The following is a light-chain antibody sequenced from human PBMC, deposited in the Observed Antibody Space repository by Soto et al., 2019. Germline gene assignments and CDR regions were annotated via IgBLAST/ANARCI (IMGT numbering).Light chain of an antibody. J-gene: IGLJ3*02. CDR3: SAWDDSLHGVV. CDR2: YDD. CDR1: SSNIENNA. V-gene: IGLV1-36*01. Sequence: QSVLTQPPSVSAAPRQRVTISCSGSSSNIENNAVNWYQQLPGKAPKLLIYYDDLLSSGASDRFSGSKSGTSASLAISGLQAEDEADYYCSAWDDSLHGVVFGGGTKLTVL.